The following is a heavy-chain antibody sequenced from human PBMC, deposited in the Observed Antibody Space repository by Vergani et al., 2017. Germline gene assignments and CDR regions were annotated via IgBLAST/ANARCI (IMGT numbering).Heavy chain of an antibody. Sequence: ELQLVESGGGLVQPGGSLRLSCAASGSTVSGNYMTWVRQAPGKGLEWVSHIYSSDETYYADSVKGRVTISRDTSKNTLLLQINNLRVEDTAVYYCARGNYYGSGTYVDPWGQGTLVTVSS. CDR1: GSTVSGNY. J-gene: IGHJ5*02. CDR2: IYSSDET. CDR3: ARGNYYGSGTYVDP. V-gene: IGHV3-66*02. D-gene: IGHD3-10*01.